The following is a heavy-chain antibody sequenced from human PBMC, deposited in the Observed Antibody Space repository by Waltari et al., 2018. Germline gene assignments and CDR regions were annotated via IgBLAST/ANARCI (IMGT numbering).Heavy chain of an antibody. CDR2: ISYDGSNK. CDR3: GGENWNREYYYYGMDV. D-gene: IGHD1-1*01. V-gene: IGHV3-30-3*01. CDR1: GFTFSSYA. Sequence: QVQLVESGGGVVQPGRSLRLSCAASGFTFSSYAMHWVRQAPGKGLEWVAVISYDGSNKYYADSVKGRFTISRDNSKNTLYLQMNSLRAEDTAVYYCGGENWNREYYYYGMDVWGQGTTVTVSS. J-gene: IGHJ6*02.